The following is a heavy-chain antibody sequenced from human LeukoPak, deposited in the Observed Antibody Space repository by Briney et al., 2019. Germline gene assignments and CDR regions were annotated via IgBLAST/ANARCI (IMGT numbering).Heavy chain of an antibody. CDR3: ARDQVYAFWSGRFDYYYYYMDV. CDR2: ISYDGSNK. Sequence: GGSLRLSCAASGFTFSSYGMHWVRQAPGKGLEWVAVISYDGSNKYYADSVKGRFTISRDNSKNTLYLQMNSLRAEDTAVYYCARDQVYAFWSGRFDYYYYYMDVWGKGTTVTVSS. J-gene: IGHJ6*03. V-gene: IGHV3-30*03. CDR1: GFTFSSYG. D-gene: IGHD3-3*01.